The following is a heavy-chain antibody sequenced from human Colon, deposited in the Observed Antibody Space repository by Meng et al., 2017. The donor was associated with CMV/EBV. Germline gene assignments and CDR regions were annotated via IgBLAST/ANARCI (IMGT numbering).Heavy chain of an antibody. Sequence: GESLKISCATSGFTFKSYGMNWVRQAPGQGLEWVSYISGDYSVIHYLDSVKGRFTISRDNAEKSLSLQMNSLRADDTAVYYCARGGLSYDNYFDSWGHGTLVTVS. J-gene: IGHJ5*01. V-gene: IGHV3-48*04. CDR3: ARGGLSYDNYFDS. CDR1: GFTFKSYG. D-gene: IGHD1-26*01. CDR2: ISGDYSVI.